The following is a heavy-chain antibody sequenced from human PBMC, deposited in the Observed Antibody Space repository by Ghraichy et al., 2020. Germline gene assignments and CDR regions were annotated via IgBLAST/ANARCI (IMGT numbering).Heavy chain of an antibody. V-gene: IGHV4-34*01. CDR1: GGSFNDYY. J-gene: IGHJ5*02. Sequence: SETLSLTCTVYGGSFNDYYWSWTRQPPGKGLEWIGDINQSGRTTYNPSLRIRVTMSLEMSKNQFSLKLSSVTAADTAVYYCARRMMWSGYLRGWFDPWGQGTLVTVSS. CDR2: INQSGRT. D-gene: IGHD3-3*01. CDR3: ARRMMWSGYLRGWFDP.